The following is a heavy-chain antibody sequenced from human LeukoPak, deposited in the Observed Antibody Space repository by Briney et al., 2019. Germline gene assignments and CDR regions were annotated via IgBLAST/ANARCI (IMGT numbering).Heavy chain of an antibody. Sequence: RASENLSFTSFGAGVSISSYCWSWIRQPPGQGLEGMVYIYNSARTNYNSSRKSRVPVSVDTSKNQFSLKLSSVTAADTAVYYCARYDSGNSNDAFDIWGQGTMVNVSS. CDR2: IYNSART. D-gene: IGHD4-23*01. J-gene: IGHJ3*02. CDR1: GVSISSYC. V-gene: IGHV4-59*01. CDR3: ARYDSGNSNDAFDI.